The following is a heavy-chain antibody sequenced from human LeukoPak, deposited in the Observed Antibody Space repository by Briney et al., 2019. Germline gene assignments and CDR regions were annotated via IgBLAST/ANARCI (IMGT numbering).Heavy chain of an antibody. Sequence: GGSLRLSCSASGFTFSSSTMTWVRQAPGKGLEWVSVGHSSGATFYAGSVKGRFTVSRDNSKNTLCLQMDSLRGEDTALYYCTKDLYSDSPDYRGQGTLVTVSS. V-gene: IGHV3-23*01. CDR3: TKDLYSDSPDY. CDR2: GHSSGAT. D-gene: IGHD5-12*01. J-gene: IGHJ4*02. CDR1: GFTFSSST.